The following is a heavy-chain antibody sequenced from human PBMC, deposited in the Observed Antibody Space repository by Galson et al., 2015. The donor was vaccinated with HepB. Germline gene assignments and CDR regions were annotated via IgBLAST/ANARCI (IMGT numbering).Heavy chain of an antibody. CDR1: GFTFSSYG. CDR3: ARSWGRIAVADFPYYYYGMDV. J-gene: IGHJ6*02. CDR2: IWYDGSNK. V-gene: IGHV3-33*01. D-gene: IGHD6-19*01. Sequence: SLRLSCAASGFTFSSYGMHWVRQAPGKGLEWVAVIWYDGSNKYYADSVKGRFTISRDNSKNTLYLQMNSLRAEDTAVYYCARSWGRIAVADFPYYYYGMDVWGQGTTVTVSS.